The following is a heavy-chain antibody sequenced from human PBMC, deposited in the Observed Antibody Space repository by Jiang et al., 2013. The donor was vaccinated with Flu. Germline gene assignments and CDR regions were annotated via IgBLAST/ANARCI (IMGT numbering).Heavy chain of an antibody. Sequence: GGGVVQPGMSLRLPCAASGFFFSNYAMHWVRQAPGKGLEWVAVISYDGVNKHYADSVKGRFTISRDNSKSTLYLEMDSLRPDDTAVYYCAKDWRADHGGNSYFDSWGQG. D-gene: IGHD4-23*01. CDR3: AKDWRADHGGNSYFDS. CDR2: ISYDGVNK. J-gene: IGHJ4*02. CDR1: GFFFSNYA. V-gene: IGHV3-30*01.